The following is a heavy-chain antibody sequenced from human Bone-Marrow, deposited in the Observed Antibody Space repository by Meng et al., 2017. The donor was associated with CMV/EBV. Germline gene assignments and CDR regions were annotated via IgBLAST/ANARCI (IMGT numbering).Heavy chain of an antibody. CDR2: IMQDGSEK. CDR3: DVVPAATRFYYYYGMDV. J-gene: IGHJ6*02. V-gene: IGHV3-7*01. Sequence: GGSLKIPFPSSGFTFSSYRMSWVRQAPGKGLEWVANIMQDGSEKYYVDSVKGRFTISRDNAKNSLYLPMHSLSAATTAVCDCDVVPAATRFYYYYGMDVWGQGTTVTVSS. D-gene: IGHD2-2*01. CDR1: GFTFSSYR.